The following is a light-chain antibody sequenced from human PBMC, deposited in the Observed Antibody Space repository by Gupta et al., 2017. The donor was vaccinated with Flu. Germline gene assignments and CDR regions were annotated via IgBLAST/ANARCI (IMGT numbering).Light chain of an antibody. CDR3: AAWDDSLDGLYV. V-gene: IGLV1-44*01. CDR1: TSNIGSNT. CDR2: DND. J-gene: IGLJ1*01. Sequence: QSVLTQPPSASGTPGHRVTISCSGSTSNIGSNTVNWYQQLPGTAPKLLIYDNDQRPSGVPDRFSGSKSGTSASLAVSGLRSGDEADYYCAAWDDSLDGLYVFGTGTKVSVL.